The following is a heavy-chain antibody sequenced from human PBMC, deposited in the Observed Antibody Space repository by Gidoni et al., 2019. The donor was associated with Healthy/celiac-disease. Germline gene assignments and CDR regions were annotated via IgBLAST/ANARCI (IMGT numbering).Heavy chain of an antibody. CDR3: ARGWFDP. V-gene: IGHV3-30-3*01. CDR2: ISYDGSNK. J-gene: IGHJ5*02. Sequence: QVQLVASGGGVVQPGRSLRLSCAAFGFTFRSYAMPWVRQAPGKGLEWVAVISYDGSNKYYADSVKGRFTISRDNSKNTLYLQMNSLRAEDTAVYYCARGWFDPWGQGTLVTVSS. CDR1: GFTFRSYA.